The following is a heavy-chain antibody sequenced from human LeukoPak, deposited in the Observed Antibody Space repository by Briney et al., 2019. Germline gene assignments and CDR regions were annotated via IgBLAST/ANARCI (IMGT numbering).Heavy chain of an antibody. CDR2: INAGNGNT. D-gene: IGHD2/OR15-2a*01. Sequence: ASVKVSCKASGYTFTDYALHWVRQAPGQRLEWMGWINAGNGNTKYSQKLQGRVSITRDTSASTAYMELSSLRSEDTAVYYCARDLSAGPTDYWGQGTLVTVSS. J-gene: IGHJ4*02. V-gene: IGHV1-3*01. CDR3: ARDLSAGPTDY. CDR1: GYTFTDYA.